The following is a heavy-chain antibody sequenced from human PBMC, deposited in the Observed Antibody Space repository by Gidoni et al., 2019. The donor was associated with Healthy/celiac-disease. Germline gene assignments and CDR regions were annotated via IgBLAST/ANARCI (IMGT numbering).Heavy chain of an antibody. Sequence: QVQLVESGGGVVQPGRSLRLSCAAYGFTFSSYGMHWVRQATGKGLEWVAVISYDGSNKYYADSVKGRFTISRDNSKNTLYLQMNSLRAEDTAVYYCAKEGPAGELAAAGTNWFDPWGQGTLVTVSS. CDR3: AKEGPAGELAAAGTNWFDP. CDR1: GFTFSSYG. J-gene: IGHJ5*02. CDR2: ISYDGSNK. V-gene: IGHV3-30*18. D-gene: IGHD6-13*01.